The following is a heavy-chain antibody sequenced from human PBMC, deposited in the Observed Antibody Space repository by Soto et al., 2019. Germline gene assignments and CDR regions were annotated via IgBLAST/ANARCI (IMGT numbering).Heavy chain of an antibody. CDR2: INPNSGGT. Sequence: QVQLVQSGAEVKKPGASVKVSCKASGYTFTGYYMHWVRQAPGQGLEWMGWINPNSGGTNYAQKFQGWVTMTRDTSISTAYMELSRLRSDDTAVYCCARAPPDSSGWYDYWGQGTLVTVSS. V-gene: IGHV1-2*04. CDR1: GYTFTGYY. J-gene: IGHJ4*02. CDR3: ARAPPDSSGWYDY. D-gene: IGHD6-19*01.